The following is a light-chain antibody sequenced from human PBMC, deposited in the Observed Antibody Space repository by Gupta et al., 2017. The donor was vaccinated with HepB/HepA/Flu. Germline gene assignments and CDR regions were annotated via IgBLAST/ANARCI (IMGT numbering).Light chain of an antibody. V-gene: IGKV1-12*01. Sequence: DIQMTQYPSSVSASVGDRVTITCRASQAISNWLAWYQQKPGKVPKLLIYAASSLQSGVSSRFSGSGSGTEFTLTISSLQLEDFATYYCQQANSFPRTFGGGTRVEIK. J-gene: IGKJ4*01. CDR1: QAISNW. CDR3: QQANSFPRT. CDR2: AAS.